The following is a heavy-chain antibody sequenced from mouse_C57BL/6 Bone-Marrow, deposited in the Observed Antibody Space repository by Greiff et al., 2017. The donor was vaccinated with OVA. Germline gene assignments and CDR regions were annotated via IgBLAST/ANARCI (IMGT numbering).Heavy chain of an antibody. CDR1: GYTFTGYW. D-gene: IGHD1-1*01. V-gene: IGHV1-9*01. CDR2: ILPGSGST. CDR3: AREGYYYGSSWFAY. Sequence: QVQLQQSGAELMKPGASVKLSCKATGYTFTGYWIEWVKQRPGHGLEWIGEILPGSGSTNYNEKFKGKATFTADTSSNTAYMQLSGLTTEDSAIYYCAREGYYYGSSWFAYWGQGTLVTVSA. J-gene: IGHJ3*01.